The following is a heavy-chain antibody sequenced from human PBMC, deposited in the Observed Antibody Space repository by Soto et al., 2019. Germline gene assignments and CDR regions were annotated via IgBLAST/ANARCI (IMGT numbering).Heavy chain of an antibody. CDR1: GGTFSSYA. D-gene: IGHD5-18*01. Sequence: SVKVSCKASGGTFSSYAISWVRQAPGQGLEWMGGIIPIFGTANYAQKFQGRVTITADESTSTAYMELSSLRSEDTAVYYCARSTRGYSFPTHYPNYGMDVWGQGTTVTVSS. J-gene: IGHJ6*02. CDR3: ARSTRGYSFPTHYPNYGMDV. V-gene: IGHV1-69*13. CDR2: IIPIFGTA.